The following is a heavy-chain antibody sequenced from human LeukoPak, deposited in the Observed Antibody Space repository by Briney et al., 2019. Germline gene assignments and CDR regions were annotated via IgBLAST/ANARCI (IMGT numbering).Heavy chain of an antibody. Sequence: GGSLRLSCAASGFTFSSYAMSWVRQAPGKGLEWVSAISGSGGSTYYADSVKGRFTISRDNPKNTLYLQMNSLRAEDTAVYYCAKDRGYCSGGSCPPDAFDIWGQGTMVTVSS. D-gene: IGHD2-15*01. V-gene: IGHV3-23*01. CDR3: AKDRGYCSGGSCPPDAFDI. CDR2: ISGSGGST. CDR1: GFTFSSYA. J-gene: IGHJ3*02.